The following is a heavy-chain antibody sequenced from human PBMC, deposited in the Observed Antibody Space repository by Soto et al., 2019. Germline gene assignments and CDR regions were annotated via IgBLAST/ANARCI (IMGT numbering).Heavy chain of an antibody. V-gene: IGHV3-13*01. CDR2: ITTGGNA. Sequence: EVQLVESGGDLVQPGGSLRLSCAASGFSFSNHDMHWVRQPKGKGLAWVSGITTGGNAYFADSVKGRFSISRENAKNSFYLQTSSLTAEDTAMYYCVRVNADAYDVWGQGTMVTVS. CDR1: GFSFSNHD. J-gene: IGHJ3*01. CDR3: VRVNADAYDV.